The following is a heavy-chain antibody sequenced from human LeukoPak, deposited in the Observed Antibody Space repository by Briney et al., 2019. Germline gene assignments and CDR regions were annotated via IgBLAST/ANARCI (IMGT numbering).Heavy chain of an antibody. D-gene: IGHD1-1*01. CDR1: GYTLNIYS. J-gene: IGHJ4*02. CDR2: ISSTPSRSQIPTM. Sequence: GGCLRLSRAASGYTLNIYSMNWGRQAPGRGREWVSYISSTPSRSQIPTMPCTASFKGRFTISRDNAKNPLLLRLNSLRAEDTAMYYCARRGTGPFDYLGQGTLVTVSS. CDR3: ARRGTGPFDY. V-gene: IGHV3-48*01.